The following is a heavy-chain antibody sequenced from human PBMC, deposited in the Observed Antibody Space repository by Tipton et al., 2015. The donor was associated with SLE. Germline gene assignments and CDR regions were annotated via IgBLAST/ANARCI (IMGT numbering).Heavy chain of an antibody. CDR2: IYDSGGT. CDR1: GVSISNHY. CDR3: ARGGIVGATTWFDP. Sequence: TLSLTCTVSGVSISNHYWSWIRQSPGKGLEWIGYIYDSGGTKYNPSLKSRVTISVDTSKNQFSLKLSSVTAADTAVYYCARGGIVGATTWFDPWGQGTLVTVSS. D-gene: IGHD1-26*01. V-gene: IGHV4-59*11. J-gene: IGHJ5*02.